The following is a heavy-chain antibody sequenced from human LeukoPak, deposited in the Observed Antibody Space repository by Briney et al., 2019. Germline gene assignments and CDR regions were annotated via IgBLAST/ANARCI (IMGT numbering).Heavy chain of an antibody. Sequence: KPSETLSLTCTVSGGSISSHYWSWIRQPPGKGLEWIGYIYYSGTTNYNPSLKSRVTISVDTSKNQFSLKLSSVTAADTAVYYCARSSSYCYYYMDVWGKGTTVTVSS. CDR3: ARSSSYCYYYMDV. CDR2: IYYSGTT. D-gene: IGHD6-6*01. J-gene: IGHJ6*03. V-gene: IGHV4-59*11. CDR1: GGSISSHY.